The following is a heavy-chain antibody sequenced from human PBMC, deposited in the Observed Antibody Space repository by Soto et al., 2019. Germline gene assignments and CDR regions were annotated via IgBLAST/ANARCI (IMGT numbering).Heavy chain of an antibody. CDR1: GYDFTNYG. CDR3: ARGHDILTGWKLTF. Sequence: QVRLVQSGAEVKKPGASVKVSCKTYGYDFTNYGINWVRQAPAQGLEWMGWISAYNGNIVYAQNFRGRATLTTDTSTGSDYMELRILSSDDTAVYYCARGHDILTGWKLTFWGQGTLVTVSS. D-gene: IGHD3-9*01. J-gene: IGHJ4*02. CDR2: ISAYNGNI. V-gene: IGHV1-18*01.